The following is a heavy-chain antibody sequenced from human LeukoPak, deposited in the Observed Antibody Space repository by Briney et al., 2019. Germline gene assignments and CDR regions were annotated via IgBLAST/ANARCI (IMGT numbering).Heavy chain of an antibody. J-gene: IGHJ4*02. V-gene: IGHV4-4*08. CDR2: IYNRGST. D-gene: IGHD3-22*01. CDR3: AGLKIDDSSGYYYAK. CDR1: GDSISNYY. Sequence: SETLSLTCTVSGDSISNYYWSWLRQSPGKGLEWIGFIYNRGSTKYNPSLNSRITISVDTSKNQFSLKLGSVTAADTAVYYCAGLKIDDSSGYYYAKWGQGTLVTVSS.